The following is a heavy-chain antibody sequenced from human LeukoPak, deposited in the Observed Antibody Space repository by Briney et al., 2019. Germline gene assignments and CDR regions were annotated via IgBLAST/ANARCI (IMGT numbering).Heavy chain of an antibody. D-gene: IGHD1-26*01. J-gene: IGHJ4*02. CDR2: ISYDGSNK. V-gene: IGHV3-30*18. Sequence: PGGSLRLSCAASGFTFSSYGMHWVRQAPGKGLEWVAVISYDGSNKYYADSVKGRFTISRDNSKNTLYLQMNSLRAEDTAVYYCAQDDSGPFYWGQGTLVTVSS. CDR1: GFTFSSYG. CDR3: AQDDSGPFY.